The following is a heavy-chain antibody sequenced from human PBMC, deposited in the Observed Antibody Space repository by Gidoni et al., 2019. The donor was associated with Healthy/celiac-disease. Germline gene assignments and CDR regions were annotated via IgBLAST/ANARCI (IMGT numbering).Heavy chain of an antibody. V-gene: IGHV3-9*01. D-gene: IGHD6-19*01. Sequence: EVQLVESGGGLVQPGRSLRLSCAASGFTFDDYAMHWVRQAPGKGLEWVSGISWNSGSIGYADSVKGRFTISRDNAKNSLYLQMNSLRAEDTALYYCAKGAYSSGWYVDYWGQGTLVTVSS. CDR3: AKGAYSSGWYVDY. CDR2: ISWNSGSI. J-gene: IGHJ4*02. CDR1: GFTFDDYA.